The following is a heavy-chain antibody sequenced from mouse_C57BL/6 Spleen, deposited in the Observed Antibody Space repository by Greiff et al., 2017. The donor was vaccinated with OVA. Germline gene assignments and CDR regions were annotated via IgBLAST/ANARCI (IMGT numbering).Heavy chain of an antibody. CDR2: ISSGSSTI. Sequence: EVQLVESGGGLVKPGGSLKLSCAASGFTFSDYGMHWVRQAPEKGLEWVAYISSGSSTIYYAETVKGRFTISRDNAKNTMFLQMTSLRSEDTAMYYCARGSYGSDYFDYWGKGTTLTVS. CDR1: GFTFSDYG. J-gene: IGHJ2*01. D-gene: IGHD1-1*01. CDR3: ARGSYGSDYFDY. V-gene: IGHV5-17*01.